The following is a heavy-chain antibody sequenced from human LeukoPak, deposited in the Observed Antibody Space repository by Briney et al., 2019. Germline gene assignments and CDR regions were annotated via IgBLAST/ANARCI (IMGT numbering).Heavy chain of an antibody. CDR2: ISGNGDRT. CDR3: ARWGGITIFGVNNWFDP. Sequence: GGSLRLSCAASGFTFSSYVMYWGRQAPGKGLEYVSAISGNGDRTYYANSVKGRFTISRDNSKNTLYLQMNSLRAEDTAVYYCARWGGITIFGVNNWFDPWGQGTLVTVSS. J-gene: IGHJ5*02. CDR1: GFTFSSYV. V-gene: IGHV3-64*01. D-gene: IGHD3-3*01.